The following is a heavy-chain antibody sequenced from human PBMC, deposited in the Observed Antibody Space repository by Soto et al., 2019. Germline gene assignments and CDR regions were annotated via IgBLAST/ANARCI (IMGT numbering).Heavy chain of an antibody. J-gene: IGHJ4*02. CDR3: ARLRGYSGYDFDY. CDR1: GGSISSYY. D-gene: IGHD5-12*01. V-gene: IGHV4-59*08. Sequence: SETLSLTCTVSGGSISSYYWSWIRQPPGKGLEWIGYIYYSRSTNYNPSLKSRVTISVDTSKNQFSLKLSSVTAADTAVYYCARLRGYSGYDFDYWGQGTLVTVSS. CDR2: IYYSRST.